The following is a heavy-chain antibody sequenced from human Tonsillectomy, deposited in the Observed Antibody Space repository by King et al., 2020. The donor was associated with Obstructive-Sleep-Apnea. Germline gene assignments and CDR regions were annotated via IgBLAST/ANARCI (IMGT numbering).Heavy chain of an antibody. V-gene: IGHV3-23*04. J-gene: IGHJ6*02. CDR1: GFPFSSYA. CDR2: ISGSGIST. Sequence: EVQLVESGGGLVQPGGSLRLSCAASGFPFSSYAMSWVRQAPGQGLEWVSSISGSGISTDYADSVKGRFTISSDNSKDTLYLQMNSLRAEDTAVYYCAKYWGHSGYGNYYYCYGMDVWGQGTTVTVSS. D-gene: IGHD5-12*01. CDR3: AKYWGHSGYGNYYYCYGMDV.